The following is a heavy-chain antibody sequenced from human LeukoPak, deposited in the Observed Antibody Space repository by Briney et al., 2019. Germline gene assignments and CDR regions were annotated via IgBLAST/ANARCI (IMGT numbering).Heavy chain of an antibody. D-gene: IGHD3-22*01. CDR3: VKAILFGSVSYYAD. V-gene: IGHV3-23*01. J-gene: IGHJ4*02. CDR2: ISGSGGNT. Sequence: PGGPLRLSCAASGFTFSGYAMTWVRQAPGKGLEWVSGISGSGGNTYYADSVRGRFTISRDNSKNTVYLQMNSLRAEDTAVYYCVKAILFGSVSYYADWGQGTLVTVSS. CDR1: GFTFSGYA.